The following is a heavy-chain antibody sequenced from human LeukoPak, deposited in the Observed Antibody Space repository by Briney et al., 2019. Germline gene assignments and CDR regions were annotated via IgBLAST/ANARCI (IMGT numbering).Heavy chain of an antibody. Sequence: GGSLRLSCAASGFTFSSYAMHWVRQAPGKGLEWVAVISYDGSNKYYADSVKGRFTISRDNSKNTLYLQMNSLRAEDTAVYYCARDPRFGSSGWYGYAFDIWGQGTMVTVSS. D-gene: IGHD6-19*01. CDR2: ISYDGSNK. CDR3: ARDPRFGSSGWYGYAFDI. CDR1: GFTFSSYA. V-gene: IGHV3-30-3*01. J-gene: IGHJ3*02.